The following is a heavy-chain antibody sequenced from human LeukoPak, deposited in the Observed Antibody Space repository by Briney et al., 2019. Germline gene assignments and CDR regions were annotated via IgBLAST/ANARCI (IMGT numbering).Heavy chain of an antibody. V-gene: IGHV1-2*02. CDR2: INPNSGGT. J-gene: IGHJ4*02. CDR3: ARDLSGSRTFDY. Sequence: GASVKVSCTASGYTFTGYDMHWVRQAPGQGLEWMGWINPNSGGTNYAQKFQGRVTMTRDTSISTAYMELSRLRSDDPAVYYCARDLSGSRTFDYWGQGTLVTVSS. CDR1: GYTFTGYD. D-gene: IGHD1-26*01.